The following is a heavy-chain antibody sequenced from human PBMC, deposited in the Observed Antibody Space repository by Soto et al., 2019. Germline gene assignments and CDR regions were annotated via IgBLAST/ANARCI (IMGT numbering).Heavy chain of an antibody. V-gene: IGHV4-31*03. D-gene: IGHD1-1*01. CDR2: IYYSGST. J-gene: IGHJ5*02. CDR3: ARSLAPEPEHWFDP. Sequence: PSETLSLTCTVSGGSISSGGYYWSWIRQHPGKGLEWIGYIYYSGSTYYNPSLKSRVTISVDTSKNQFSLKLSSVTAADTAVYYCARSLAPEPEHWFDPWGQGTLVTVSS. CDR1: GGSISSGGYY.